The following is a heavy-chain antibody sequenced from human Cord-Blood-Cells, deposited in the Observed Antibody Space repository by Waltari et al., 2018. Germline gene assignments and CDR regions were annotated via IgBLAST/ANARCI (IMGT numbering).Heavy chain of an antibody. CDR2: ISYDGSNK. Sequence: QVQLVASGGCVVQPGGALRFSCAGSGFTFSSSGLHWVRQAPGKGLEWVAVISYDGSNKYYADSVKGRFTISRDNSKNTLYLQMNSLRAEDTAVYYCANGLGINYWGQGTLVTVSS. CDR3: ANGLGINY. D-gene: IGHD7-27*01. V-gene: IGHV3-30*18. CDR1: GFTFSSSG. J-gene: IGHJ4*02.